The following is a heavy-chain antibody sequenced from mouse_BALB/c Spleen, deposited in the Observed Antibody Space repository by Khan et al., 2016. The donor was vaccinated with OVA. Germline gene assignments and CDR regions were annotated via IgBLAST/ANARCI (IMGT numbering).Heavy chain of an antibody. CDR2: ISYSGST. V-gene: IGHV3-2*02. J-gene: IGHJ2*01. CDR3: ARTARIKY. Sequence: VQPQQSGPGLVKPSQSLSLTCTVTGYSITSGYGWNWIRQFPGNKLEWMGYISYSGSTNYNPSLKSRISITRDTSKNQFFLQLNSVTTEDTATYYCARTARIKYWGQGTTLTVSS. CDR1: GYSITSGYG. D-gene: IGHD1-2*01.